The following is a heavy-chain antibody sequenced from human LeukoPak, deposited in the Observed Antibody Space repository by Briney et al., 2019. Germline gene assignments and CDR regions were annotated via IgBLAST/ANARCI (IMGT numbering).Heavy chain of an antibody. CDR3: ARDVRYGDYAGWFDP. CDR1: GFTFRHYS. CDR2: ISPTSSNI. J-gene: IGHJ5*02. Sequence: GGSLRLSCAASGFTFRHYSMNWVRQAPGKGPECVSYISPTSSNIFYVDSVKGRFTISRDNAKNSLYLQMNSLRAEDTAVYYCARDVRYGDYAGWFDPWGQGTLVTVSS. D-gene: IGHD4-17*01. V-gene: IGHV3-48*04.